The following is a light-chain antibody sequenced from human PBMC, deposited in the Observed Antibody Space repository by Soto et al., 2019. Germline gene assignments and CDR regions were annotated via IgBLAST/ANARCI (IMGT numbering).Light chain of an antibody. CDR1: QSIRSW. J-gene: IGKJ1*01. Sequence: DIQMTQSPSTLSASVGDRVTITCRASQSIRSWLACYQQKPGKAPKLLIYGASSLESGVPSRFSGSGSGTAFTLTISSLQADDFATYSCQQYNSYPRPSGRRTKVEIK. CDR3: QQYNSYPRP. CDR2: GAS. V-gene: IGKV1-5*03.